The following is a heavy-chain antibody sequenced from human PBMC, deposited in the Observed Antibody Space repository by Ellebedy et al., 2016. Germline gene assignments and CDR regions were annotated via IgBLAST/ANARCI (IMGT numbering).Heavy chain of an antibody. J-gene: IGHJ5*02. CDR2: IYPGDSDT. D-gene: IGHD6-13*01. V-gene: IGHV5-51*01. Sequence: GGSLRLXXKGSGYSFTSYWIGWVRQMPGKGLEWMGIIYPGDSDTRYSPSFQGQVTISADKSISTAYLQWSSLKASDTAMYYCARCSIEYSSSCERYWFDPWGQGTLVTVSS. CDR1: GYSFTSYW. CDR3: ARCSIEYSSSCERYWFDP.